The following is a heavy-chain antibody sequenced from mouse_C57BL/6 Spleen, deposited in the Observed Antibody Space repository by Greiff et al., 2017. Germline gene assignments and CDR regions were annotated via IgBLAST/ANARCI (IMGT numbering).Heavy chain of an antibody. CDR2: IDPSDSET. V-gene: IGHV1-52*01. Sequence: VQLQQPGAELVRPGSSVKLSCKASGYTFTSYWMHWVKQRPIQGLEWIGNIDPSDSETHYNQKFKDKATLTVDKSSSTAYMQLSSLTSEDSAVYYCASRDYGSSHYFDYWGQGTTLTVSS. D-gene: IGHD1-1*01. CDR1: GYTFTSYW. CDR3: ASRDYGSSHYFDY. J-gene: IGHJ2*01.